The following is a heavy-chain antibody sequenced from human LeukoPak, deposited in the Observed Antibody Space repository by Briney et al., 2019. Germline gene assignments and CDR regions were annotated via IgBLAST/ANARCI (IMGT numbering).Heavy chain of an antibody. D-gene: IGHD2-2*01. CDR3: ATLDSTKSVL. CDR2: VKQDGTEK. J-gene: IGHJ1*01. Sequence: GGPLRLTCVASGFRFGRDWISWVRQAPGKGLEWVACVKQDGTEKNYVVSVWGRFTVSVDNGKNSLYLQMNSLRAEDTAKYYCATLDSTKSVLWGRGTAVIVSS. V-gene: IGHV3-7*01. CDR1: GFRFGRDW.